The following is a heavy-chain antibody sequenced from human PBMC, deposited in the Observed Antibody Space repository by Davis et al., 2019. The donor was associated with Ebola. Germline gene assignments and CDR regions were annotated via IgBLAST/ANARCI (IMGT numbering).Heavy chain of an antibody. CDR2: ISGSGGST. CDR3: ARERYYYDSSGYYPRSAFDI. D-gene: IGHD3-22*01. J-gene: IGHJ3*02. CDR1: GFTFSSYA. Sequence: GESLKISCAASGFTFSSYAMSWVRQAPGKGLEWVSAISGSGGSTYYADSVKGRFTISRDNAKNSLYLQMNSLRAEDTAVYYCARERYYYDSSGYYPRSAFDIWGQGTMVTVSS. V-gene: IGHV3-23*01.